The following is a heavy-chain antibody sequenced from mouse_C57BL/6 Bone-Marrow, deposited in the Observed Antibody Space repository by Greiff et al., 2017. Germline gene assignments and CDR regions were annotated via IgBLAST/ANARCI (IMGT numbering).Heavy chain of an antibody. CDR2: FDPNSGGT. V-gene: IGHV1-72*01. D-gene: IGHD2-5*01. J-gene: IGHJ2*01. CDR1: GYTFTSYW. Sequence: QVQLQQPGAELVKPGASVKLSCKASGYTFTSYWMHWVKQRPGRGLAWIGRFDPNSGGTKYNEKFKSKATLTVDKPSSPAYMKLSSLTSDDSAVYYCAREEAYYSKYVDYWGQGTTLTVSS. CDR3: AREEAYYSKYVDY.